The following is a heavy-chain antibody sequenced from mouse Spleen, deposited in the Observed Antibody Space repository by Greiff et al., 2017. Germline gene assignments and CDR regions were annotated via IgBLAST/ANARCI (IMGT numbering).Heavy chain of an antibody. J-gene: IGHJ2*01. Sequence: VQLKESGGGLVKPGGSLKLSCAASGFTFSSYAMSWVRQTPEKRPEWVATISSGGSYTYYPDSVKGRFTISRDNAKNTLYLQMSSLRSEDTAMYYCARHNYGYAFDYWGQGTTLTVSS. V-gene: IGHV5-9-3*01. CDR3: ARHNYGYAFDY. CDR1: GFTFSSYA. D-gene: IGHD1-2*01. CDR2: ISSGGSYT.